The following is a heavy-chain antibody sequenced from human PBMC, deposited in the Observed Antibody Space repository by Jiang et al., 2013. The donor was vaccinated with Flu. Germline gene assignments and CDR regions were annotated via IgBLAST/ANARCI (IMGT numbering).Heavy chain of an antibody. V-gene: IGHV3-66*02. D-gene: IGHD4-17*01. J-gene: IGHJ5*02. CDR3: ASVDYGDYDRWFDP. CDR1: GFTVSSNY. Sequence: SGGGLVQPGGSLRLSCAASGFTVSSNYMSWVRQAPGKGLEWVSVIYSGGSTYYADSVKGRFTISRDNSKNTLYLQMNSLRAEDTAVYYCASVDYGDYDRWFDPWGQGTLVTVSS. CDR2: IYSGGST.